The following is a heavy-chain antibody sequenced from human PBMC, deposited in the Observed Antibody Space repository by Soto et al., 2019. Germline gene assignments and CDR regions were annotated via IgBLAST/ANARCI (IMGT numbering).Heavy chain of an antibody. Sequence: QVQLVESGGGVVQPGRSLRLSCAASGFTFSSYGMHWVRQAPGKGLEWVAVIWYDGSNKYYADSVKGRFTISRDNSKNTLYLQMNSLRAEDTAVYYCAREESITIFGVVIKETYYYYGMDVWGQGTTVTVSS. CDR3: AREESITIFGVVIKETYYYYGMDV. CDR1: GFTFSSYG. J-gene: IGHJ6*02. V-gene: IGHV3-33*01. D-gene: IGHD3-3*01. CDR2: IWYDGSNK.